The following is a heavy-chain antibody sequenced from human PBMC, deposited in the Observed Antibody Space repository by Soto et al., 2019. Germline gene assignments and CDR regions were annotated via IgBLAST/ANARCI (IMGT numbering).Heavy chain of an antibody. D-gene: IGHD3-22*01. CDR1: GFTFSSYA. J-gene: IGHJ4*02. CDR2: ISGSGGST. CDR3: AKDFDSSGYYFTFDY. V-gene: IGHV3-23*01. Sequence: GGSLRLSCAASGFTFSSYAMSWVRQAPGKGLEWGSAISGSGGSTYYADSVKGRFTISRDNSKNTLYLQMNSLRAEDTAVYYCAKDFDSSGYYFTFDYWGQGTLVTVSS.